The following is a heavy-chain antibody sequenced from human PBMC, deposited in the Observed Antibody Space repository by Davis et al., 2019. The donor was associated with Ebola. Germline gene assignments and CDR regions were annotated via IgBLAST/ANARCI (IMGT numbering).Heavy chain of an antibody. J-gene: IGHJ4*02. V-gene: IGHV1-2*02. CDR1: GHTFTGYY. D-gene: IGHD6-13*01. CDR2: INTYSGGT. Sequence: ASVKVSCKASGHTFTGYYMHWVRQAPGQGLEWMGWINTYSGGTKYAQKFQGRVTMARDTSINRAYMELSRLRSDDTAVYYCARGTRSSSWYMGGITLDYWGQGTLVTVSS. CDR3: ARGTRSSSWYMGGITLDY.